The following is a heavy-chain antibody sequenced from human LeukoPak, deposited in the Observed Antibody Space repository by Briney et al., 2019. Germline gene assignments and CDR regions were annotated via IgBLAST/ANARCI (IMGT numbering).Heavy chain of an antibody. CDR2: ISYDESNK. V-gene: IGHV3-30*14. CDR3: ARELRYFDWLLVGGVSNNFDY. D-gene: IGHD3-9*01. J-gene: IGHJ4*02. CDR1: GFTFSNYA. Sequence: PGRSLRLSCAASGFTFSNYAMHWVRQAPGKGLEWVAVISYDESNKYYAESVKGRFTISRDNSKNTLYLQMNSLRAEDTAVYYCARELRYFDWLLVGGVSNNFDYWGQGTLVTVSS.